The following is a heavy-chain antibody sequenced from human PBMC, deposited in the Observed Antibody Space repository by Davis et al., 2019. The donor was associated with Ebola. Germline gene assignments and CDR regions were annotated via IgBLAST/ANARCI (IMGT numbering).Heavy chain of an antibody. Sequence: ESLKIPCSASGFTYTNAWINLVRQAPGKGLEWVGRIKSNFYGGTPDYAAPVKGRFTISRDDSQNMLYLQMNSLKTEDTAVYYCTTDGNYDYWSGYFIPSDFWGQGTLVTVSS. CDR1: GFTYTNAW. CDR3: TTDGNYDYWSGYFIPSDF. V-gene: IGHV3-15*07. CDR2: IKSNFYGGTP. J-gene: IGHJ4*02. D-gene: IGHD3-3*01.